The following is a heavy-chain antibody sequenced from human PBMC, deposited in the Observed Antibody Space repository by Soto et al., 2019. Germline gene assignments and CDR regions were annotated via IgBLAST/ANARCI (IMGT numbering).Heavy chain of an antibody. Sequence: ASVKVSCKASGYTFTSYDINWVRQATGQGLEWMGWMNPNSGNTGYAQKFQGRVTMTRNTSISTAYMELSSLRSEDTAVYYCARVSSRPGIAVAENPDYWGQGTLVTVSS. D-gene: IGHD6-19*01. CDR1: GYTFTSYD. J-gene: IGHJ4*02. CDR3: ARVSSRPGIAVAENPDY. CDR2: MNPNSGNT. V-gene: IGHV1-8*01.